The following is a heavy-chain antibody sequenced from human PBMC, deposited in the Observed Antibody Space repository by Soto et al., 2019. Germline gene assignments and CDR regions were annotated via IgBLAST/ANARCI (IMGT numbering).Heavy chain of an antibody. CDR2: IQDSGNT. CDR3: VRDAAWSRPY. J-gene: IGHJ4*02. Sequence: SATRCLTCPVSGLAISSGAHYGSWIRQPLGKGLEWVGYIQDSGNTFYNPSLKGRVSMSVDTSKNQFSLELSSVTAADTAVYYCVRDAAWSRPYWGQGTLVTV. CDR1: GLAISSGAHY. V-gene: IGHV4-30-4*01. D-gene: IGHD2-15*01.